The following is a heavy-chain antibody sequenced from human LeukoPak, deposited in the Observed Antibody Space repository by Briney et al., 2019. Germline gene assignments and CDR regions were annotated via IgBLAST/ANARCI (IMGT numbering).Heavy chain of an antibody. D-gene: IGHD2-15*01. J-gene: IGHJ4*02. CDR2: INPNSGGT. Sequence: ASVKVSCKASGYTFTGYYMHWVRQAPGQGXXWMGWINPNSGGTNYAQKFQGRVTMTRDTSISTAYMELSRLRSDDTAVYYCASSDRWWYFGTQDYWGQGTLVTVSS. CDR3: ASSDRWWYFGTQDY. CDR1: GYTFTGYY. V-gene: IGHV1-2*02.